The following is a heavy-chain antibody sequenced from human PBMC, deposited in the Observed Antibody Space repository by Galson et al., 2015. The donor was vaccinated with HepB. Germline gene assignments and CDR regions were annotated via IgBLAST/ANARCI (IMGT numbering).Heavy chain of an antibody. CDR2: IIPILGIT. V-gene: IGHV1-69*04. CDR1: GGTFSSYG. Sequence: SVKVSCKASGGTFSSYGISWVRQAPGQGLEWMGRIIPILGITNYAHNFRGRVTITADKSTTTAYMELSSLRSEDTAVYYCARVPMGYTYGPMGYLDYWGQGTLVTVSS. J-gene: IGHJ4*02. D-gene: IGHD5-18*01. CDR3: ARVPMGYTYGPMGYLDY.